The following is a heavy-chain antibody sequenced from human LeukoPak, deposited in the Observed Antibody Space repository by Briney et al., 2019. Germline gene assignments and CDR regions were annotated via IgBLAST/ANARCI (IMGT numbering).Heavy chain of an antibody. CDR2: IYYSGCT. CDR1: GGSVSSGSYY. Sequence: SETLSLTCTVSGGSVSSGSYYWSWIRQPPGKGLEWIGYIYYSGCTNYNPSLKSRVTISVDTSKNQFSLKLSSVTAADTAVYYCARSSSHDAFDIWGQGTMVTVSS. CDR3: ARSSSHDAFDI. J-gene: IGHJ3*02. V-gene: IGHV4-61*01. D-gene: IGHD2-2*01.